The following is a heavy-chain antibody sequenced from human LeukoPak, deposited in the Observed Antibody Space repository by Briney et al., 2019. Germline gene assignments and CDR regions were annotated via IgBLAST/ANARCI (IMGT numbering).Heavy chain of an antibody. CDR3: ARASPVPPAPYYFDY. J-gene: IGHJ4*02. CDR2: INPNSGGT. V-gene: IGHV1-2*02. Sequence: ASVKVSCKASGYTFTGYYMHWVRQAPGQGLEWMGWINPNSGGTNYAQKSQGRVTTTRDTSISTAYMELSRLRSDDTAVYYCARASPVPPAPYYFDYWGQGTLVTVSS. CDR1: GYTFTGYY. D-gene: IGHD2-2*01.